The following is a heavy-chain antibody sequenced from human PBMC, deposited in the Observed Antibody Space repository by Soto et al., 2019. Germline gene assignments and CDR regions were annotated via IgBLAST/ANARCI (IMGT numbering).Heavy chain of an antibody. V-gene: IGHV1-69*13. CDR1: GGTFSSYA. J-gene: IGHJ6*02. CDR3: ARDVSRLRYFDWLLPAPYGPYYYYTGMDV. CDR2: IIPIFGTA. Sequence: GASVKVSCKASGGTFSSYAISWLRQAPGQGLEWMGGIIPIFGTANYAQKFQGRVTITADESTSTAYMELSSLRSEDTAVYYCARDVSRLRYFDWLLPAPYGPYYYYTGMDVWGQGTTVTVSS. D-gene: IGHD3-9*01.